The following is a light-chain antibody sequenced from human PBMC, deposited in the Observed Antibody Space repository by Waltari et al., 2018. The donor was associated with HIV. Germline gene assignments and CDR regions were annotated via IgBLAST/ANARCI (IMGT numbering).Light chain of an antibody. CDR3: QQYYTTPWR. Sequence: DIVMTQSPDSLAVSLGERATINCKSSQSVLFSSNNKNYLAWYQQKLGQPPKLLIYWASTRESGVPDRFSGSGSGTDFTLTISSLQAEDVAVYYCQQYYTTPWRFGPGTKVDIK. V-gene: IGKV4-1*01. CDR2: WAS. CDR1: QSVLFSSNNKNY. J-gene: IGKJ3*01.